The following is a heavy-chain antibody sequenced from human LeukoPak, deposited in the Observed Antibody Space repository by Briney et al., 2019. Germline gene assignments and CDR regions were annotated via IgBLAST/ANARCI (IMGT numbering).Heavy chain of an antibody. CDR2: INPNSGGT. CDR3: ARDLTYAAAAENDY. J-gene: IGHJ4*02. CDR1: GYTFTSNY. Sequence: ASVKVSCKAPGYTFTSNYMHWVRQAPGQGLEWMGRINPNSGGTNYAQKFQGRVTMTRDTSISTAYMELSRLRSDDTAVYYCARDLTYAAAAENDYWGQGTLVTVSS. V-gene: IGHV1-2*06. D-gene: IGHD6-13*01.